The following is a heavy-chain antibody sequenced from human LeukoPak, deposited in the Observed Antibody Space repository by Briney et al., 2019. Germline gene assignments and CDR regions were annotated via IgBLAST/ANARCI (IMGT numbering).Heavy chain of an antibody. CDR3: AKGAGGFSYYNWFDP. CDR2: FHHSGST. CDR1: GGSISSYY. D-gene: IGHD5-18*01. V-gene: IGHV4-59*01. Sequence: PSETLSLTCTVSGGSISSYYWTWIRQSPGKGLEWIGFFHHSGSTNYNPSFKSRVTISADTSNNHFSLRLTSVTAADTAIYYCAKGAGGFSYYNWFDPWGQGTLVTVSS. J-gene: IGHJ5*02.